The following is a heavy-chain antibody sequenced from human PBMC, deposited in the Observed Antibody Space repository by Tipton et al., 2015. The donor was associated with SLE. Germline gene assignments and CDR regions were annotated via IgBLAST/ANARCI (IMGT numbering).Heavy chain of an antibody. CDR3: ARANGYCCGDCSYGMDI. Sequence: SLRLSCAAVGFPFSSYWMSWVRQAPGKGLELVANIKQGGSEKYYVDSVKGRFTISRDNAKNSLYLQMNSLRAEDTAVYYCARANGYCCGDCSYGMDIWGQGTTVTVSS. J-gene: IGHJ6*02. CDR1: GFPFSSYW. CDR2: IKQGGSEK. D-gene: IGHD2-21*01. V-gene: IGHV3-7*01.